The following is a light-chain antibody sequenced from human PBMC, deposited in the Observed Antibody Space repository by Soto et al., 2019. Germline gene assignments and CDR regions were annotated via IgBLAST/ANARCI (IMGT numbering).Light chain of an antibody. V-gene: IGLV2-14*01. CDR1: SSDVGVYNY. CDR3: SSYTSNSTLV. Sequence: QSALTQPASVSGTPGQSITISCTGTSSDVGVYNYVSWYQQHPGKVPKLMIYEVSNRPSGVSNRFSGSKSGNTASLTISGLQAEDEADFYCSSYTSNSTLVFGTGTKVTVL. J-gene: IGLJ1*01. CDR2: EVS.